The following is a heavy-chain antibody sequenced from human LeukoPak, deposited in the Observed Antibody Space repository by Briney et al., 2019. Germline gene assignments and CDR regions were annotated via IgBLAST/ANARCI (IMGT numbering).Heavy chain of an antibody. CDR2: IYTSGST. J-gene: IGHJ3*02. CDR1: GGSISSYY. V-gene: IGHV4-4*09. CDR3: ASSLIAAAGTGNDAFDI. Sequence: PSETLSLTCTVSGGSISSYYWSWIRQPPGKGLEWIGYIYTSGSTNYNPSLKSRVTISVDPSKNQFSLKLSSVTAADTAVYYCASSLIAAAGTGNDAFDIWGQGTMVTVSS. D-gene: IGHD6-13*01.